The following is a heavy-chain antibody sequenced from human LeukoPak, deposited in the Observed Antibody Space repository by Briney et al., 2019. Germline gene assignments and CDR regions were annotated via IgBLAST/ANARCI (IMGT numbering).Heavy chain of an antibody. J-gene: IGHJ3*01. CDR3: AKSAVAVSLGAFDV. CDR1: GFTFSIYT. Sequence: GGSLTLSCAASGFTFSIYTMSWVRQAPGEGLEWVSAINQGGDTSYAASVKGHFTISRDNSKDTLYLKMNSLRLEDTAVYYCAKSAVAVSLGAFDVWGRGTVVTVSS. CDR2: INQGGDT. V-gene: IGHV3-23*01. D-gene: IGHD3-16*01.